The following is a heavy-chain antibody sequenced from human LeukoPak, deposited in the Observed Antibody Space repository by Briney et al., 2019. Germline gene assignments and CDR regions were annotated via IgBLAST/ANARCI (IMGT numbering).Heavy chain of an antibody. CDR2: ISGSGGST. CDR1: GFTFSSYA. CDR3: ARDGGSGWSSAFFDH. D-gene: IGHD6-19*01. J-gene: IGHJ4*02. V-gene: IGHV3-23*01. Sequence: GGSLRLSCAASGFTFSSYAMHWVRQAPGKGLEWVSAISGSGGSTYYADSVKGRFTISRDNSKNTLYLQMNSLRAEDTAVYYCARDGGSGWSSAFFDHWGQGTLVTVSS.